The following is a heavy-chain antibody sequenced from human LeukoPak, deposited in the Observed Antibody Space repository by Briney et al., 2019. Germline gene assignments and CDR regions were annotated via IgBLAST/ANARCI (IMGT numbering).Heavy chain of an antibody. V-gene: IGHV1-69*05. D-gene: IGHD5-12*01. CDR3: ANSAVVATIPGVYYFDY. CDR2: IIPIFGTA. J-gene: IGHJ4*02. CDR1: GGTFSSYA. Sequence: SVKVSCKASGGTFSSYAISWVRQAPGQGLEWMGGIIPIFGTANYAQKFQGRVTITTDESTSTAYMELSSLRSEDTAVYYCANSAVVATIPGVYYFDYWGQGTLVTVSS.